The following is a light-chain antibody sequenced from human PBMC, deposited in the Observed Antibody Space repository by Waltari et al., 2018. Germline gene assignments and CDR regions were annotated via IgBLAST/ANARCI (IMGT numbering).Light chain of an antibody. J-gene: IGKJ1*01. Sequence: IQLTQSPSSLSASVGDTITITCRDSQGVSTYLAWLQQKPGRAPKVLIFEASTLQSGFPSRFSGRGSGTDFTLTISSLQPEDFATYYCQQFHDYPWTFGQGTKVEIK. CDR2: EAS. CDR3: QQFHDYPWT. V-gene: IGKV1-9*01. CDR1: QGVSTY.